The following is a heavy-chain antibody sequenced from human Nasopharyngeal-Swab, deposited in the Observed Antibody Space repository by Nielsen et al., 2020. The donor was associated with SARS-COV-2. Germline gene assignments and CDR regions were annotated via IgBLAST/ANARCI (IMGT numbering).Heavy chain of an antibody. CDR2: IRGSGITT. V-gene: IGHV3-23*01. CDR3: AKDMAAGYFFDF. D-gene: IGHD6-13*01. Sequence: WIRQPPGKGLEWVSAIRGSGITTYYADSVKGRFTISRDNSKNTVYLQMDSLRAEDAAIYYCAKDMAAGYFFDFWGQGTRVTVSS. J-gene: IGHJ4*02.